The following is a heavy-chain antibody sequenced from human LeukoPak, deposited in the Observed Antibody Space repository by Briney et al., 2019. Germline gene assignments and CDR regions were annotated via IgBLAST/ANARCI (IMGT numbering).Heavy chain of an antibody. CDR1: GFTFSSYS. V-gene: IGHV3-21*01. J-gene: IGHJ4*02. Sequence: PGGFLRLSCAASGFTFSSYSMNWVHQAPGKGLDWVSSISSSSSYIYYADSVKGRFTISRDNAKNSLYLQMNSLRAEDRAVYYCARKVVPAAIWYYFDYWGQGTRVTVSS. CDR3: ARKVVPAAIWYYFDY. D-gene: IGHD2-2*01. CDR2: ISSSSSYI.